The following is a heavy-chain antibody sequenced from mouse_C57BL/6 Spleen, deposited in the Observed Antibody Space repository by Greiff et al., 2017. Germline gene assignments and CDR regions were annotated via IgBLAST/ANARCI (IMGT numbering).Heavy chain of an antibody. V-gene: IGHV3-6*01. CDR3: ARAPSYGDGGAVFAY. CDR2: ISYDGSN. CDR1: GYSITSGYY. Sequence: ESGPGLVKPSQSLSLTCSVTGYSITSGYYWNWIRQFPGNQLEWMGYISYDGSNNYNPSLKNRNSITRDTSKNPFFLKLNSVTTEDTATYYCARAPSYGDGGAVFAYWGQGTLVTVSA. D-gene: IGHD2-10*02. J-gene: IGHJ3*01.